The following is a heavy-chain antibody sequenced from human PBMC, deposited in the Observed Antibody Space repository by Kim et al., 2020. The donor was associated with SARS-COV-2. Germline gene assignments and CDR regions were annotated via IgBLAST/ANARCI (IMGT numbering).Heavy chain of an antibody. D-gene: IGHD3-9*01. V-gene: IGHV3-23*01. J-gene: IGHJ6*02. CDR1: GFTFSSYA. CDR3: AKGAMYYDILTGYYKYYYYGMDV. CDR2: ISGSGGST. Sequence: GGSLRLSCAASGFTFSSYAMSWVRQAPGKGLEWVSAISGSGGSTYYADSVKGRFTISRDNSKNTLYLQMNSLRAEDTAVYYCAKGAMYYDILTGYYKYYYYGMDVWGQGTTVTVSS.